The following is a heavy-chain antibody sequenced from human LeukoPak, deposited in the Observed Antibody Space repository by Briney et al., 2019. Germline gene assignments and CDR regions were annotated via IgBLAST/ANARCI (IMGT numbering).Heavy chain of an antibody. Sequence: GGALRLSCGASGFTFSSYPMNWVRQAPGKGLERVSYIGSRGATICNADSVKGRLTISRDNANNSLYPEMNSPRAEDTAVYYCERVGTSSNYYYYMDVWGKGTTVTVSS. CDR3: ERVGTSSNYYYYMDV. J-gene: IGHJ6*03. CDR1: GFTFSSYP. CDR2: IGSRGATI. V-gene: IGHV3-48*04. D-gene: IGHD1-1*01.